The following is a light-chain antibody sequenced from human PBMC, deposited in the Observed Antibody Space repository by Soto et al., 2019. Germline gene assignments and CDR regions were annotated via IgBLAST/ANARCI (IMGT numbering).Light chain of an antibody. CDR1: DNGSKP. Sequence: SYELTQPPSVSVAPGQTARITCGGSDNGSKPVHWYQQKPGQAPVLVVFDNSDRPSGIPERFSGSKSGNTVTLTISGVEAGDEADYYCQVWDRTTDFVVFGGGTKLTVL. CDR2: DNS. V-gene: IGLV3-21*02. J-gene: IGLJ2*01. CDR3: QVWDRTTDFVV.